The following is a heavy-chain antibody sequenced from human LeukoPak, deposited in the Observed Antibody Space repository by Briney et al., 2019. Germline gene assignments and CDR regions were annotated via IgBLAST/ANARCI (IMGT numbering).Heavy chain of an antibody. CDR1: GGSISSYY. D-gene: IGHD3-22*01. V-gene: IGHV4-59*01. J-gene: IGHJ6*02. Sequence: SETLSLTCAVSGGSISSYYWSWIRQPPGKGLEWIGYIYYSGSTNYNPSLKSRVTISVDTSKNQFSLELSSVTAADTAVYYCARDRAHYYYDSSGSIGYYYYGMDVWGQGTTVTVSS. CDR2: IYYSGST. CDR3: ARDRAHYYYDSSGSIGYYYYGMDV.